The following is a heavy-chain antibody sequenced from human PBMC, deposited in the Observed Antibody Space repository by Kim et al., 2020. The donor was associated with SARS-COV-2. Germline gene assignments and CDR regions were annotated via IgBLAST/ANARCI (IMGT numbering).Heavy chain of an antibody. CDR1: GYTFTSYY. Sequence: ASVKVSCKASGYTFTSYYMHWVRQAPGQGLEWMGIINPSGGSTSYAQKFQGRVTMTRDTSTSTVYMELSSLRSEDTAVYYCARSIKTYYYDSSGSYYYGMDVWGQGTTVTVSS. V-gene: IGHV1-46*01. CDR2: INPSGGST. D-gene: IGHD3-22*01. CDR3: ARSIKTYYYDSSGSYYYGMDV. J-gene: IGHJ6*02.